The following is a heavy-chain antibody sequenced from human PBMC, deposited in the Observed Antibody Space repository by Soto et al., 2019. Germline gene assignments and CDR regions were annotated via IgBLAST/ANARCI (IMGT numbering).Heavy chain of an antibody. J-gene: IGHJ4*02. D-gene: IGHD3-10*01. CDR3: ARDRNTMHFDY. V-gene: IGHV4-30-4*01. CDR1: GGSISSGDYY. Sequence: SETLSLTCTVSGGSISSGDYYWSWIRQSPGKGLEWIGYIDDSGTTYYNPSLKSRVIISVDTSKNQFSLNLTSVTAADTAVYYCARDRNTMHFDYWGQGALVTVSS. CDR2: IDDSGTT.